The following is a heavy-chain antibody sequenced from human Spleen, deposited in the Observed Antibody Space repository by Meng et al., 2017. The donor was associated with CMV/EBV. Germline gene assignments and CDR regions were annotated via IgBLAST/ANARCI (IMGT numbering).Heavy chain of an antibody. V-gene: IGHV3-21*01. CDR3: AGSLMVRGVTSDY. CDR1: GFTFSSYN. D-gene: IGHD3-10*01. CDR2: ISSSSSYI. J-gene: IGHJ4*02. Sequence: GGSLRLSCAASGFTFSSYNMRWVRQAPGKGLEWVSSISSSSSYIYYADSVKGRFTISRDNAKNSLYLQMNSLRAEDTAVYYCAGSLMVRGVTSDYWGQGTLVTVSS.